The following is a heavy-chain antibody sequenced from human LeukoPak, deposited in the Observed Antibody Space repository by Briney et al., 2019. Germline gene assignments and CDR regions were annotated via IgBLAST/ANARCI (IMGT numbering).Heavy chain of an antibody. Sequence: GGSLRLSCAASEFTFSSYWMTWVRQAPGKGLEWVANINRDGSEKNYVDSVKGRFTISRDNARNSVFLQMNSLTAEDTAVYYCARDLNARSSFELGYWGQGTLVTVSS. CDR3: ARDLNARSSFELGY. CDR2: INRDGSEK. J-gene: IGHJ4*02. D-gene: IGHD6-13*01. V-gene: IGHV3-7*01. CDR1: EFTFSSYW.